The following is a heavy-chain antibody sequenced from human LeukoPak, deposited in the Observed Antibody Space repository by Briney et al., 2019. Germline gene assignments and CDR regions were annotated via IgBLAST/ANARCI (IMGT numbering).Heavy chain of an antibody. CDR2: IYYSGST. D-gene: IGHD1/OR15-1a*01. V-gene: IGHV4-39*01. Sequence: PSETLSLTCTVSGGSISSSSYYWGWIRQPPGKGLEWIGSIYYSGSTYYNPSLKSRVTISVDPSKNQFSLKLSSVTAADTAVYYCARQRGTNWFDPWGQGTLVTVSS. CDR3: ARQRGTNWFDP. J-gene: IGHJ5*02. CDR1: GGSISSSSYY.